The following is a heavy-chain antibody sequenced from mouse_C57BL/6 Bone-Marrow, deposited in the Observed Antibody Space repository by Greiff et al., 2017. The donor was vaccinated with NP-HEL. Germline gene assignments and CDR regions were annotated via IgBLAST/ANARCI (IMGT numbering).Heavy chain of an antibody. CDR2: IYPGSGST. J-gene: IGHJ3*01. Sequence: QVQLQQPGAELVKPGASVKMFCKASGYTFTSYWITWVKQRPGQGLEWIGDIYPGSGSTNYNEKFKSKATLTVDTSSSTAYMQLSSLTSEDSAVYYCARVYGSSYGNWFAYWGQGTLVTVSA. V-gene: IGHV1-55*01. CDR1: GYTFTSYW. D-gene: IGHD1-1*01. CDR3: ARVYGSSYGNWFAY.